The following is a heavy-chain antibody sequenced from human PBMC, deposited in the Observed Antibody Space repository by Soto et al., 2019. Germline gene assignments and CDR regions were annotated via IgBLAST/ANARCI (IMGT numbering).Heavy chain of an antibody. D-gene: IGHD3-22*01. CDR3: AKGGYYDSSGDDAFDI. V-gene: IGHV3-23*01. CDR1: GFPFSSYA. Sequence: PGGSLRLSCAASGFPFSSYAMSWVRQAPGKGLEWVSAISGSGGSTYYADSVKGRFTISRDNSKNTLYLQMNSLRAEDTAVYYCAKGGYYDSSGDDAFDIWGQGTMVTVSS. CDR2: ISGSGGST. J-gene: IGHJ3*02.